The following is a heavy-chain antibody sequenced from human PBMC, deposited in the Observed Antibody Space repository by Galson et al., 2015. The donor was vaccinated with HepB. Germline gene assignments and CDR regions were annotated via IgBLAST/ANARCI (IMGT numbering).Heavy chain of an antibody. D-gene: IGHD6-19*01. J-gene: IGHJ3*01. CDR3: ASPRGSGNYVVAFDV. V-gene: IGHV5-51*03. CDR1: GYSFTSYW. Sequence: QSGAEVKKPGESLKISCKGSGYSFTSYWIGWVRQMPGKGLEWMGIIYPGDSDTRYSPSFQGQVTISADKSINTAYLQWSSLKASDTAMYYCASPRGSGNYVVAFDVWGQGTMVTVSS. CDR2: IYPGDSDT.